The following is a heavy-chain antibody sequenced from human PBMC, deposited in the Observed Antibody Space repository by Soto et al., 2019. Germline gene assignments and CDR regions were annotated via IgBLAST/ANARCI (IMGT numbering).Heavy chain of an antibody. D-gene: IGHD6-13*01. J-gene: IGHJ6*02. CDR1: GGSFSGYY. CDR3: ARGFLAAAVPYYHYGMDV. Sequence: PSETLSLTCAVYGGSFSGYYWSWIRQPPGKGLEWIGEINHSGSTNYNPSLKSRVTISVDTSKNQFSLKLSSVTAADTAVYYCARGFLAAAVPYYHYGMDVWGQGTTVTVSS. CDR2: INHSGST. V-gene: IGHV4-34*01.